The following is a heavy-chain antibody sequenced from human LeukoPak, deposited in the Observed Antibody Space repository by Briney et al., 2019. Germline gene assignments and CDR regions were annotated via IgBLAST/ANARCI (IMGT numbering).Heavy chain of an antibody. CDR2: IVVSSGNT. J-gene: IGHJ4*02. V-gene: IGHV1-58*02. Sequence: SVKVSCKASGFTFTSSAMQWVRQARGQRLEWIGWIVVSSGNTNYAQKFQERVTITRDMSTSTAYMELSSLRSEDTAVYYCAAGWVCSGGSCYYYFDYWGQGTLVTVSS. D-gene: IGHD2-15*01. CDR1: GFTFTSSA. CDR3: AAGWVCSGGSCYYYFDY.